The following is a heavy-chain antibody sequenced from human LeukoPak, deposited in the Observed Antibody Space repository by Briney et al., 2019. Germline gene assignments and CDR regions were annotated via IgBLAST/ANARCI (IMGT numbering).Heavy chain of an antibody. CDR2: MSYSGTT. V-gene: IGHV4-39*07. Sequence: SETLSLTCTVSGDSISSRRCYWGWIRQPPGKGLQWIGSMSYSGTTYYNPSHKSRVTISLDTSKNQFSLKLSSVTAADTAVYYCARDLGYYDFWSGYYMDVWGKGTTVTVSS. CDR1: GDSISSRRCY. CDR3: ARDLGYYDFWSGYYMDV. D-gene: IGHD3-3*01. J-gene: IGHJ6*03.